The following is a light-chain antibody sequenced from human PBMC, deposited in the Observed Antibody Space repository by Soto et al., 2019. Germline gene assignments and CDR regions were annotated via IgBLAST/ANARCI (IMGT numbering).Light chain of an antibody. CDR3: SSYTSSTPPYV. V-gene: IGLV2-14*01. J-gene: IGLJ1*01. Sequence: QSVLTQPASVSGSPGQSIAISCTGTSSDVGDYNYVSWYQQHPGKATKLIIYDVSDRPSGVSIRFSGSKSGNTASLTISGLQPEDEADYYCSSYTSSTPPYVFGTGTKVTVL. CDR1: SSDVGDYNY. CDR2: DVS.